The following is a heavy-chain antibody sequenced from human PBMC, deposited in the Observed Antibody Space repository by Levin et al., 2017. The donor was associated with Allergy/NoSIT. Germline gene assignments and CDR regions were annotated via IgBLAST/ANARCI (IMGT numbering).Heavy chain of an antibody. Sequence: SCAASGFIFSSFGVHWVRQAPGKGLEWVAYIDHTSTYIYYRDSVEDRFSISRDNAKNSVFLQMNSLTVEDTAVYYCARAAGFCSGGRCFWGYFDYWGQGILVSVSS. V-gene: IGHV3-21*01. CDR3: ARAAGFCSGGRCFWGYFDY. J-gene: IGHJ4*02. D-gene: IGHD2-15*01. CDR2: IDHTSTYI. CDR1: GFIFSSFG.